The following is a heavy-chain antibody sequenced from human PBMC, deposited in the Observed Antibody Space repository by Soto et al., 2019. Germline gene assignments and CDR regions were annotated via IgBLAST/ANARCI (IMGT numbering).Heavy chain of an antibody. CDR2: ISISGSSI. CDR3: ARGIEGWYQGRYYYGMDV. J-gene: IGHJ6*02. D-gene: IGHD6-19*01. V-gene: IGHV3-11*01. Sequence: GGSLRLSCAASGFTFRDYYMSWIRQAPGKGLEWISYISISGSSIYYADSVKGRFTISRDDAKNSLYLQMNSLRAEDTAVYYCARGIEGWYQGRYYYGMDVWGQGTTVTVSS. CDR1: GFTFRDYY.